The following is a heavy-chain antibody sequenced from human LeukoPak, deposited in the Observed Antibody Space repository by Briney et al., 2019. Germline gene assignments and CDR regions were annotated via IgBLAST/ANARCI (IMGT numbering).Heavy chain of an antibody. Sequence: GGSLRLSCAASGFTVSSHGMHWLRQAPGKGLEWVTFIRFDGSNAYYTDSVKGRFTISRDNSKNTLYLQMNSLTTEDTAVYYCAGDFDYWGQGTLVTVSS. CDR1: GFTVSSHG. CDR3: AGDFDY. CDR2: IRFDGSNA. J-gene: IGHJ4*02. V-gene: IGHV3-30*02.